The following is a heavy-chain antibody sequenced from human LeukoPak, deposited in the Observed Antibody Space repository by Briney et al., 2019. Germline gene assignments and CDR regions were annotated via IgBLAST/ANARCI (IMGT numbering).Heavy chain of an antibody. CDR2: INPSGGST. Sequence: ASVKVSCKASGYTFTSYYMHWVRQAPGQGLEWMAIINPSGGSTSYAQKFQGRVTMTRDTSASTVYMELSSLRSEDTAVYYCARASIDGYCGGGTCYRAHDYWGQGTLVTVSS. CDR1: GYTFTSYY. J-gene: IGHJ4*02. CDR3: ARASIDGYCGGGTCYRAHDY. D-gene: IGHD2-15*01. V-gene: IGHV1-46*01.